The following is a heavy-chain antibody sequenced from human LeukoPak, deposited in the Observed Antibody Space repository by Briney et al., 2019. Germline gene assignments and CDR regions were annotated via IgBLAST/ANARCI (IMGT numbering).Heavy chain of an antibody. CDR1: GFTLSDYY. Sequence: GGSLRLSCAVSGFTLSDYYMSWLRQAPRQGLEWVSYISSSSSTIYYADSVKGRFTISRDNAKNSLYLQMNSLRAEDTAVYYCARDYYYDSSGYPGYWGQGTLVTVSS. CDR3: ARDYYYDSSGYPGY. V-gene: IGHV3-11*04. D-gene: IGHD3-22*01. J-gene: IGHJ4*02. CDR2: ISSSSSTI.